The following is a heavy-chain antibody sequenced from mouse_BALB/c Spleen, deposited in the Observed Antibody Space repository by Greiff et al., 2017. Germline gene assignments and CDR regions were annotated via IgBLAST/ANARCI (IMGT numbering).Heavy chain of an antibody. CDR3: ARRDYGSRGYFDV. V-gene: IGHV1-9*01. D-gene: IGHD1-1*01. J-gene: IGHJ1*01. CDR1: GYTFSSYW. Sequence: VQLQQSGAELMKPGASVKISCKATGYTFSSYWIEWVKQRPGHGLEWIGEILPGSGSTNYNEKFKGKATFTADTSSNTAYMQLSSLTSEDSAVYYCARRDYGSRGYFDVWGAGTTVTVSS. CDR2: ILPGSGST.